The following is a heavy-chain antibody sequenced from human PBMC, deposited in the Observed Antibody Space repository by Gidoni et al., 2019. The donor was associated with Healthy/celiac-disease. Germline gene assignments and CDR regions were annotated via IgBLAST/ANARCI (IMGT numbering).Heavy chain of an antibody. CDR2: IYYSGST. CDR3: ARRLWFGELLSSPHAFDI. D-gene: IGHD3-10*01. V-gene: IGHV4-39*01. Sequence: GWIRQPPGKGLEWIGSIYYSGSTYYNPSLKSRVTIPVDTSKNQFSLKLSSVTAADTAVYYCARRLWFGELLSSPHAFDIWGQGTMVTVSS. J-gene: IGHJ3*02.